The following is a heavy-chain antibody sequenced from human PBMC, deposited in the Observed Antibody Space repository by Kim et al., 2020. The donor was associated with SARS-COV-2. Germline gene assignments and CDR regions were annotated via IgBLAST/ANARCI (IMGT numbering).Heavy chain of an antibody. CDR1: GFTFSSYA. Sequence: GGSLRLSCAASGFTFSSYAMSWVRQAPGKGLEWVSAISGSGGSTYYADSVKGRFTISRDNSKNTLYLQMNSLRAEDTAVYYCAKDRPDRITIFGVGQDDAFDIWGQGTMVTVSS. CDR2: ISGSGGST. CDR3: AKDRPDRITIFGVGQDDAFDI. D-gene: IGHD3-3*01. V-gene: IGHV3-23*01. J-gene: IGHJ3*02.